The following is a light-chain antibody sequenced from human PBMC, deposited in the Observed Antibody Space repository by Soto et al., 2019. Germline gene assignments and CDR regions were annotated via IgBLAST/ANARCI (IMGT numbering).Light chain of an antibody. Sequence: EIVLTQSPGTLSLSPGERATLSCRASQSISSSYLAWYQQKPGQAPRLLIYDASSRATGIPERFSGSGSGTDFSLTISRLEPEDFAFYYCQQYSNSPRTFGQGTKVDIK. V-gene: IGKV3-20*01. J-gene: IGKJ1*01. CDR3: QQYSNSPRT. CDR2: DAS. CDR1: QSISSSY.